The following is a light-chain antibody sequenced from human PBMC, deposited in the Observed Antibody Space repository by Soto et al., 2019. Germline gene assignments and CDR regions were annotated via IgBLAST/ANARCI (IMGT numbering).Light chain of an antibody. CDR3: QVRDVWPS. V-gene: IGKV3-11*01. Sequence: IVLTQSPVTLALSPGESAVLSCRASQSVSTSLAWHQHKPGQAPRLFIYDASKRAPGIPARFTGSGSGTDFTLTIRSLEPEDIAVYYCQVRDVWPSFGQGTKVEIK. CDR1: QSVSTS. CDR2: DAS. J-gene: IGKJ1*01.